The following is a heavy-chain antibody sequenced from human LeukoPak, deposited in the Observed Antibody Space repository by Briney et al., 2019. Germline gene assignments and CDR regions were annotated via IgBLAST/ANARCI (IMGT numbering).Heavy chain of an antibody. CDR3: AVGPLDAFDI. CDR2: ISAYNGNT. CDR1: GGTFSSYT. V-gene: IGHV1-18*01. J-gene: IGHJ3*02. Sequence: ASVKVSCKASGGTFSSYTISWVRQAPGQGLEWMGWISAYNGNTNYAQKLQGRVTMTTDTSTSTAYMELRSLRSDDTAVYYCAVGPLDAFDIWGQGTMVTVSS.